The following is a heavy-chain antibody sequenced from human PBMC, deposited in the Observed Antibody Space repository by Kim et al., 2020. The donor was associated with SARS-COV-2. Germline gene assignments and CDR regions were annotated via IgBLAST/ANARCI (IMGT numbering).Heavy chain of an antibody. D-gene: IGHD6-19*01. Sequence: SETLSLTCTFSGGSINNYYCSWIRQPPGKGLEWIGYVYYTGSTSDNASLKSRLTMSADTSKNQFSLKLSSVTAADTAVYYCAKGGWSMDVWGQGTTVTVSS. CDR2: VYYTGST. V-gene: IGHV4-59*01. CDR1: GGSINNYY. CDR3: AKGGWSMDV. J-gene: IGHJ6*02.